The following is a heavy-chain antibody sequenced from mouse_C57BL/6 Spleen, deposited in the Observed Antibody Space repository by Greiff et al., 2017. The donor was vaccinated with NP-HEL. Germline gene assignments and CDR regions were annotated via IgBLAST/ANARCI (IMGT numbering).Heavy chain of an antibody. CDR1: GFNIKDDY. CDR3: TTWGNYGGRYFDY. D-gene: IGHD2-1*01. Sequence: EVQLQQSGAELVRPGASVKLSCPASGFNIKDDYMHWVKQRPEQGLEWIGWIDPENGDTEYASKFQGKATITAATSSNTAYLQLSSLTSEDTAVYYCTTWGNYGGRYFDYGGQGTTLTVSS. V-gene: IGHV14-4*01. J-gene: IGHJ2*01. CDR2: IDPENGDT.